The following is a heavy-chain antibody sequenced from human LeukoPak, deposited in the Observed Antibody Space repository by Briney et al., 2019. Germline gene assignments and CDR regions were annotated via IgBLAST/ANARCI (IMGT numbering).Heavy chain of an antibody. CDR2: ISSSGSTI. J-gene: IGHJ4*02. Sequence: GGSLRLSCAASGFTVSSDEMNWVRQAPGKGLEWVSYISSSGSTIYYADSVKGRFTISRDSAKNSLYLQMSSLRAEGTAVYYCARESSGNYYVGFDYWGQGTLVTVSS. D-gene: IGHD1-26*01. CDR3: ARESSGNYYVGFDY. CDR1: GFTVSSDE. V-gene: IGHV3-48*03.